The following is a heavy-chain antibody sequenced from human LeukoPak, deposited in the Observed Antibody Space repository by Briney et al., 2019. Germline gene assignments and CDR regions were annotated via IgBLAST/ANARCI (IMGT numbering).Heavy chain of an antibody. CDR3: ARAGRYDYVWGSYRSGDYFDY. CDR1: GFTFSSYA. Sequence: GGSLRLSCAASGFTFSSYAMHWVRQAPGKGLEWVAVISYDGSNKYYADSVKGRFTISRDNSKNTLYLQMNSLRAEDTAVYYCARAGRYDYVWGSYRSGDYFDYWGQGTLVTVSS. D-gene: IGHD3-16*02. CDR2: ISYDGSNK. V-gene: IGHV3-30-3*01. J-gene: IGHJ4*02.